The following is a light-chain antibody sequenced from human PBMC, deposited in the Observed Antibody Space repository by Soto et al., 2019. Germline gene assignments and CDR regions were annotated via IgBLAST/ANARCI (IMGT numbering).Light chain of an antibody. CDR1: QSISDW. Sequence: DIQMNQAPSTLSAAVGDXVXXXXRASQSISDWLAWYQQKPGKAPKVLISGASTLHNGVPSRFSGSGSGTDFTLTISSLQPEDFATYYCQQTYSAPWTFGQGTKVDI. CDR2: GAS. V-gene: IGKV1-39*01. J-gene: IGKJ1*01. CDR3: QQTYSAPWT.